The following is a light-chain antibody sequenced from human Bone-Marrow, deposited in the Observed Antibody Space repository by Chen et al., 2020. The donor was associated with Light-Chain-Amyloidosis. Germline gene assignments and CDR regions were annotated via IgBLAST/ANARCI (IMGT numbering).Light chain of an antibody. CDR1: QTISSNY. Sequence: EIVLPQSPGTLSLSPGEGANLSCRASQTISSNYLTWYQQKFGQAPRLLIYGSSSRATGIPDRFTGSGSGTDFTLTINRLEPEDFAMYYCQQYGTSPLTFGGGTKVEIK. V-gene: IGKV3-20*01. CDR3: QQYGTSPLT. J-gene: IGKJ4*01. CDR2: GSS.